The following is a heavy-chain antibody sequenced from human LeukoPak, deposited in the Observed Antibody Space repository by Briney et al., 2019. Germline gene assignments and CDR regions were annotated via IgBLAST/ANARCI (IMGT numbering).Heavy chain of an antibody. CDR3: ANLPSGADTYYYYGMDG. J-gene: IGHJ6*02. CDR2: ISGSGGST. CDR1: GFTFSSYA. D-gene: IGHD3-10*01. V-gene: IGHV3-23*01. Sequence: GASLRLSCAASGFTFSSYAMSWVRQAPGKGLEWVSAISGSGGSTYYADSVKGRFTISRDNSKNTLYLQMNSLRAEDTAVYYCANLPSGADTYYYYGMDGWGQGTTVTVSS.